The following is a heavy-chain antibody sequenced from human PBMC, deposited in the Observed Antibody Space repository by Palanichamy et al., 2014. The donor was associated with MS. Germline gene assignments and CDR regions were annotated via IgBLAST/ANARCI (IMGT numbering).Heavy chain of an antibody. Sequence: QVQLVQSGAEVKKSGASVKVSCKTSGYTFTGYYIHWVRQAPGQGLEWMGWIDRYSDGTNYAQKFEGRVTMTRDTSISTAYMELSTLRSDDTAVYCCARRGSYGYDYWGQGTLVTVSS. V-gene: IGHV1-2*02. CDR2: IDRYSDGT. CDR1: GYTFTGYY. D-gene: IGHD5-18*01. CDR3: ARRGSYGYDY. J-gene: IGHJ4*02.